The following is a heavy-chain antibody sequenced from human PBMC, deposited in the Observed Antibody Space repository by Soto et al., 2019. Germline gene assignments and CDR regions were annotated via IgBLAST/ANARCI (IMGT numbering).Heavy chain of an antibody. CDR3: ARGWIADDAFDI. V-gene: IGHV4-39*01. CDR1: GGSISSSSSY. J-gene: IGHJ3*02. Sequence: QLQLQESGPGLVKPSETLSLTCTVSGGSISSSSSYWGWIRQPPGKGLEWIGNIYYSGSTYYSPSLKSRVAISAETSKNQFSLKLSSVTAADTAVYYCARGWIADDAFDIWGQGTMVSVSS. D-gene: IGHD6-13*01. CDR2: IYYSGST.